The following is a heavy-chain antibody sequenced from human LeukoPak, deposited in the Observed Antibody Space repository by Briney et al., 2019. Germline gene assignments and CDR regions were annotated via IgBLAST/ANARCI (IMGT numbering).Heavy chain of an antibody. V-gene: IGHV3-23*01. Sequence: GGSLRLSCAASGFTFSSYAMSWVRQAPGKGLEWVSAISGSGGSTYYADSVKGRFIISRDNSKNTLYLQMNSLRAEDTAVYYCAKKAPRYYYDSSGSVAGGFDYWGQGTLVTVSS. D-gene: IGHD3-22*01. CDR1: GFTFSSYA. J-gene: IGHJ4*02. CDR2: ISGSGGST. CDR3: AKKAPRYYYDSSGSVAGGFDY.